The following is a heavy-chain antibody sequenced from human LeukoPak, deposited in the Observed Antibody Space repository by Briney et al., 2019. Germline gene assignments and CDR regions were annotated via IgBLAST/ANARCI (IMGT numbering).Heavy chain of an antibody. CDR2: ISSSGSTI. CDR1: GCAVSDYY. CDR3: ARERRIPGLPYYFDY. J-gene: IGHJ4*02. Sequence: GRSLKLSCAAAGCAVSDYYISWIRQASRKGLEVVSYISSSGSTIYYADSVKGRFTISRDNAKNSLYLQMNSLRAEDTAVYYCARERRIPGLPYYFDYWGQGTLVTVSS. D-gene: IGHD2-15*01. V-gene: IGHV3-11*01.